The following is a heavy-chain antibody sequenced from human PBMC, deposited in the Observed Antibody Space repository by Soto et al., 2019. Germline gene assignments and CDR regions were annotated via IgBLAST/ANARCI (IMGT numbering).Heavy chain of an antibody. CDR1: GTSIRNHY. Sequence: SETLSLTCTVSGTSIRNHYWSWIRQPAGKGLEWIGRIYSSGSTNYNPSLKSRVTMSLDTSKNQFSLKVSSVTAADTAVYYCARDSGSWSGYDFFDFWGQGSLVTVSS. J-gene: IGHJ4*02. CDR2: IYSSGST. V-gene: IGHV4-4*07. D-gene: IGHD5-12*01. CDR3: ARDSGSWSGYDFFDF.